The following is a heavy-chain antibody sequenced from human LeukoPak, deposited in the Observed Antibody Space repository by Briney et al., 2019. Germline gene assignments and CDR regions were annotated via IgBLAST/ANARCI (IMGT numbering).Heavy chain of an antibody. CDR2: INPNSGGT. J-gene: IGHJ4*02. Sequence: ASVKVSCKASGYTFTSYGISWVRQAPGQGLEWMGWINPNSGGTNYAQKFRGRVTMTRDTSISTAYMELSRLRSDDTAVYYCASRGDRDSHLLYWGQGTLVTVSS. CDR3: ASRGDRDSHLLY. D-gene: IGHD5-24*01. V-gene: IGHV1-2*02. CDR1: GYTFTSYG.